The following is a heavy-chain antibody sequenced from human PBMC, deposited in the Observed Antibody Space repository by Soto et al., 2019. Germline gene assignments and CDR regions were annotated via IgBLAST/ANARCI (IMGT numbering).Heavy chain of an antibody. Sequence: EVQLVESGGDLVQPGGSLRLSCAASGFTFNRNWMTWVRQAPGKGLEWVANIKEDGIDKYYVDSVRGRFTLSIDNAKNALYLQMDSLRAEDTAEYFAARSLGNCPSSCCRSLDYWGQGTLVRVSS. CDR2: IKEDGIDK. D-gene: IGHD2-2*01. J-gene: IGHJ4*02. CDR3: ARSLGNCPSSCCRSLDY. CDR1: GFTFNRNW. V-gene: IGHV3-7*02.